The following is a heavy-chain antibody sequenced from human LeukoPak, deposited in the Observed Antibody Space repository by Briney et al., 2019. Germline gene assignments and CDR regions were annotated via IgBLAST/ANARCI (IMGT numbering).Heavy chain of an antibody. CDR1: GYTFTGYY. V-gene: IGHV1-2*06. Sequence: ASVKVSCKASGYTFTGYYMHWVRQAPGQGLEWMGRINPNSGGRNYAQKFQGRVTMTRDTSISTAYMELSRLRSDDTAVYYCARGPTGYSSSWYAYWGQGTLVTVSS. CDR2: INPNSGGR. D-gene: IGHD6-13*01. CDR3: ARGPTGYSSSWYAY. J-gene: IGHJ4*02.